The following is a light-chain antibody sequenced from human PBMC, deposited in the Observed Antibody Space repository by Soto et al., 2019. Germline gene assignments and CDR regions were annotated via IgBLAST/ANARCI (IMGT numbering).Light chain of an antibody. Sequence: QLTQSPSSLSASVGDRVTITCRASQDIAIYLAWYQQKPGEAPKLLIYAASTLQSGVPSRFSGSGSGTDFTLTISTLQPEDFATYYCQQLNSYPWTFGQGTKADIK. V-gene: IGKV1-9*01. CDR2: AAS. CDR1: QDIAIY. J-gene: IGKJ1*01. CDR3: QQLNSYPWT.